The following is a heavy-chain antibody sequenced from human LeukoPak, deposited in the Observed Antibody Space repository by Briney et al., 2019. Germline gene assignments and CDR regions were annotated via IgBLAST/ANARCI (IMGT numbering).Heavy chain of an antibody. CDR1: GFTFSSYA. J-gene: IGHJ4*02. CDR2: ISGSGGST. V-gene: IGHV3-23*01. CDR3: AKTPYYDFWSGYCFDY. Sequence: GGSLRLSCAASGFTFSSYAMSWVRQAPGKGLGWVSAISGSGGSTYYADSVKGRFTISRDNSKNTLYLQMNSLRAEDTAVYYCAKTPYYDFWSGYCFDYWGQGTLVTVSS. D-gene: IGHD3-3*01.